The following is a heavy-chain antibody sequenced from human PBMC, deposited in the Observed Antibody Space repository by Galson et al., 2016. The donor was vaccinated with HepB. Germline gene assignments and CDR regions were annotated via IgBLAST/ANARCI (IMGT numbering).Heavy chain of an antibody. D-gene: IGHD3-10*01. V-gene: IGHV4/OR15-8*01. CDR3: ARGELALGFDY. Sequence: SETLSLTCSVSGGSITSSDWWSWVRQPPGKGLEWIAEIHYNGRPNHSPSLKSRVTKSVDKSRNQFSLKLSSVTAADTAVYYCARGELALGFDYWGQGALVTVSS. CDR1: GGSITSSDW. CDR2: IHYNGRP. J-gene: IGHJ4*02.